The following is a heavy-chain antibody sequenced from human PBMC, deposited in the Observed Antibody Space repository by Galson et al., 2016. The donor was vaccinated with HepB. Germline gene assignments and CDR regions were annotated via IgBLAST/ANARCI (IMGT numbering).Heavy chain of an antibody. CDR1: GFTFNYYD. J-gene: IGHJ3*02. V-gene: IGHV3-9*01. CDR2: ISWNRGKI. D-gene: IGHD4-17*01. CDR3: AKDMRAGDYARRAFDI. Sequence: SLRLSCAASGFTFNYYDMYWVRQAPGKGLEWVSGISWNRGKIAYEDSVKGRFTISRDNAKNSLFLEMNSLRAEDTALYYCAKDMRAGDYARRAFDIWGQGTMVLVSS.